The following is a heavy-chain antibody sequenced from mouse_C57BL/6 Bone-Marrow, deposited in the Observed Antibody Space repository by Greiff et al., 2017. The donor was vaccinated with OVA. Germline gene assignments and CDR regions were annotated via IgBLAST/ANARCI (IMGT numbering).Heavy chain of an antibody. CDR3: AREDDGYWGYFDY. D-gene: IGHD2-3*01. CDR2: IHPNSGST. J-gene: IGHJ2*01. Sequence: VQLQQPGAELVKPGASVKLSCKASGYTFTSYWMHWVKQRPGQGLEWIGMIHPNSGSTNYNEKFKSKATLTVDKSSSTAYMQLSSLTSEDSAVYDCAREDDGYWGYFDYWGQGTPLTVSP. V-gene: IGHV1-64*01. CDR1: GYTFTSYW.